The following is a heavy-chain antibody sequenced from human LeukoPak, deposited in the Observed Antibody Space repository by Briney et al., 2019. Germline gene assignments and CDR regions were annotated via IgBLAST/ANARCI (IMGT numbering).Heavy chain of an antibody. V-gene: IGHV3-48*01. CDR1: GFTFSSYS. D-gene: IGHD3-22*01. CDR3: ARPYRSSYDSSGYMDY. CDR2: ISSSSSTI. Sequence: GGSLRLSCAASGFTFSSYSMNWVRQAPGKGLEWVSYISSSSSTIYYADSVKGRFTISRDNAKNSLYLQMNSLRAEDTAVYYCARPYRSSYDSSGYMDYWGQGTLVTVSS. J-gene: IGHJ4*02.